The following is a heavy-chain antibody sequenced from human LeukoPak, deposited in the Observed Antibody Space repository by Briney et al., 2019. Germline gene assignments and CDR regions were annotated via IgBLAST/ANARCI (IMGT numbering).Heavy chain of an antibody. CDR1: GFTFSTFA. CDR2: IFPSGGEI. V-gene: IGHV3-23*01. D-gene: IGHD3-22*01. J-gene: IGHJ4*02. CDR3: ARGVYDGTIDY. Sequence: SGGSPRLSCAASGFTFSTFAMIWVRQPPGKGLEWVSSIFPSGGEIHYADSVRGRFTISRDNSKSTLSLQMNSLRAEDTAVYYCARGVYDGTIDYWGQGTLVTVSS.